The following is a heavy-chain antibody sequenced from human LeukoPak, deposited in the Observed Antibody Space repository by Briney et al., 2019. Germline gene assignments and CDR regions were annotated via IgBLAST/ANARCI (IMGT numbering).Heavy chain of an antibody. CDR1: GFTFSSSW. J-gene: IGHJ4*02. D-gene: IGHD3-22*01. CDR3: AKDSYDSSGSRCDY. Sequence: GGSLRLSCVASGFTFSSSWMSWVRQAPGKGLEWVSAISDRGDRTWDADSVKGRVTISRDNYKNTLFLQMNSLRAEDTAIYYCAKDSYDSSGSRCDYWGQGTLVTVSS. CDR2: ISDRGDRT. V-gene: IGHV3-23*01.